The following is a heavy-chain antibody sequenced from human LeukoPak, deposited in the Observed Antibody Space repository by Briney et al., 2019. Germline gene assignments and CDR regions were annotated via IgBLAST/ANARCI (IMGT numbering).Heavy chain of an antibody. D-gene: IGHD1-14*01. V-gene: IGHV4-34*01. Sequence: SETLSLTCAVYGGSFSGYYWSWIRQPPGKGLEWIGEINHSGSTNYNPSLKSRVTISVDTSKNQFSLKLSSVTAADTAVYYCARGVDRQSDPWGQGTLVTVSS. CDR2: INHSGST. CDR1: GGSFSGYY. CDR3: ARGVDRQSDP. J-gene: IGHJ5*02.